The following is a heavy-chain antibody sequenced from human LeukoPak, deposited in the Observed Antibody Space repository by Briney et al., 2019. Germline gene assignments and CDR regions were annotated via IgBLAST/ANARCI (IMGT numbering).Heavy chain of an antibody. CDR1: GYTFTSYG. CDR3: ARGGTSRSTHYYYYYYMDV. D-gene: IGHD1-14*01. Sequence: ASVKVSCKASGYTFTSYGISWVRQAPGQGLEWMGWISAYNGNTNYAQKLQGRVTMTTDTSTSTVYMELSSLRSEDTAVYYCARGGTSRSTHYYYYYYMDVWGKGTTVIISS. V-gene: IGHV1-18*01. J-gene: IGHJ6*03. CDR2: ISAYNGNT.